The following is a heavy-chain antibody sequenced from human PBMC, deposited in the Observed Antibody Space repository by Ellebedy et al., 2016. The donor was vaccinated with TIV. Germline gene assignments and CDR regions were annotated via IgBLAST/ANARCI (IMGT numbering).Heavy chain of an antibody. CDR2: SDPEDGKK. CDR3: ATEQGYSYGYVY. J-gene: IGHJ4*02. CDR1: GYTLTKLS. Sequence: AASVKVSCKVSGYTLTKLSMHWVRQAPGKGLEWMGGSDPEDGKKTYAQKFQGRVTMTADTSADTAYMEVRSLRSEDTAVYYCATEQGYSYGYVYWGQGTPVTVSS. V-gene: IGHV1-24*01. D-gene: IGHD5-18*01.